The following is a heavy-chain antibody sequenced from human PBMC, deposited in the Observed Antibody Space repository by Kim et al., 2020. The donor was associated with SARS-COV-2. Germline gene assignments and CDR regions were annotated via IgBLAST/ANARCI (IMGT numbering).Heavy chain of an antibody. J-gene: IGHJ4*02. Sequence: TNYAQKLQGRVNMTTDSSTSPAYMELRSLRSDDTAVYYCARRGLTGYPDHWGQGTLVTVSS. CDR2: T. CDR3: ARRGLTGYPDH. V-gene: IGHV1-18*01. D-gene: IGHD3-9*01.